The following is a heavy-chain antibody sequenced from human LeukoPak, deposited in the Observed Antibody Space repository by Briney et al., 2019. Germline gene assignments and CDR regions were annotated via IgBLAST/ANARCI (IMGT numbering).Heavy chain of an antibody. V-gene: IGHV3-30*02. CDR2: VRYDGSKK. D-gene: IGHD3-10*01. Sequence: GGSLRLSCAASGFTFSTYGMHWVRQAPGKGLEWVAFVRYDGSKKYYTNSVKGRFTISRDNSKNTLYLQMNSLRAEDTAVYYCAKDPGAHYYGSGSYRRGSYFEYWGQGTLVTVSS. CDR1: GFTFSTYG. CDR3: AKDPGAHYYGSGSYRRGSYFEY. J-gene: IGHJ4*02.